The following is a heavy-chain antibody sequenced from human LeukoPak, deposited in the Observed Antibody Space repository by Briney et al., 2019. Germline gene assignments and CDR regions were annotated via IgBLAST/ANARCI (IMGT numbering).Heavy chain of an antibody. Sequence: TGGSLRLSCAASGFTFSSYAMSWVRQAPGKGLEWVSAISGSGGSTYYADSVKGRFTISRDNSKNTLYLQMNSLRAEDTAVYYCAKDRITIFGVVIPSDAFDIWGQGTMVTVSS. CDR1: GFTFSSYA. V-gene: IGHV3-23*01. J-gene: IGHJ3*02. D-gene: IGHD3-3*01. CDR3: AKDRITIFGVVIPSDAFDI. CDR2: ISGSGGST.